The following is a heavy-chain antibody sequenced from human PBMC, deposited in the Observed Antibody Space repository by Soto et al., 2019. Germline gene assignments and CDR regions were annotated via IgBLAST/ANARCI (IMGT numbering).Heavy chain of an antibody. J-gene: IGHJ2*01. Sequence: QLQLQESGPGLVKPSETLSLTCTVSGGSISSSSYYWGWIRQPPGKGLDWIGSIYYSGSTYYNPSLKSRVTISVDTSKNQFSLKLSSVTAADTAVYYCARARSYREYWYFDLWGRGTLVTVSS. D-gene: IGHD1-26*01. V-gene: IGHV4-39*01. CDR1: GGSISSSSYY. CDR2: IYYSGST. CDR3: ARARSYREYWYFDL.